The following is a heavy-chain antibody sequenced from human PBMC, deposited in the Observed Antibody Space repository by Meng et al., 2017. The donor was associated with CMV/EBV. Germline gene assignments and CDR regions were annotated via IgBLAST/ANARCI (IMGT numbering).Heavy chain of an antibody. V-gene: IGHV4-31*03. J-gene: IGHJ6*02. CDR1: GGSISSGGYY. CDR3: ARDRRYYDSGGYYYYYYYGMDV. CDR2: IYYSGST. D-gene: IGHD3-22*01. Sequence: SETLSLTCTVSGGSISSGGYYWIWIRQHPGKGLGWIGYIYYSGSTYYNPSLKSRVTISVYTSKNQFSLKLSSVTAADTAVYYCARDRRYYDSGGYYYYYYYGMDVWGQGTTVTVSS.